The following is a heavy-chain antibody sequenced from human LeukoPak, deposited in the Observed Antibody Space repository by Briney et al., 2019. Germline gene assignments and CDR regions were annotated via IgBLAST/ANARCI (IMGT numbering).Heavy chain of an antibody. CDR2: ISSSSSTI. Sequence: PGGSLRLSCAASGFTFSSYSMNWVRQAPGKGLEWVSYISSSSSTIYYADSVKGRFTISRDNAKNSLYLQMNSLRAEDTAVYYCARSKRIAVADTVDYWGQGTLVTVSS. J-gene: IGHJ4*02. V-gene: IGHV3-48*01. CDR1: GFTFSSYS. CDR3: ARSKRIAVADTVDY. D-gene: IGHD6-19*01.